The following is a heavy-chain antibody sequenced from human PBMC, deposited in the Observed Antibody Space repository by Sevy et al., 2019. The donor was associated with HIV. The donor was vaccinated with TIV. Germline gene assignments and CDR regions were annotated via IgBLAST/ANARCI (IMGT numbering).Heavy chain of an antibody. CDR3: AKEGDGGNSHGYHYGMDV. CDR2: IRYDGSNK. CDR1: GFTFSSYG. Sequence: GGSLRLSCAASGFTFSSYGMHWVRQAPGKGLEWVAFIRYDGSNKYYADSVKGRFTISRDNSKNTLYLQMNSLRAEDTAVYYCAKEGDGGNSHGYHYGMDVWGQGTTVTVSS. J-gene: IGHJ6*02. D-gene: IGHD2-21*02. V-gene: IGHV3-30*02.